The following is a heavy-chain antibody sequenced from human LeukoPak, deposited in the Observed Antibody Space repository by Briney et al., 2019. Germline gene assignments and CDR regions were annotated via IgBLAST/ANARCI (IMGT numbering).Heavy chain of an antibody. V-gene: IGHV3-33*01. D-gene: IGHD4-23*01. CDR1: GFTFSSYG. CDR2: IWYDGSNK. J-gene: IGHJ4*02. Sequence: GRSLRLSCAASGFTFSSYGMHWVRQAPGKGLEWVAVIWYDGSNKYYADSVKGRFTISRDNSKNTLYLQMNSLRAEDTAVYYCARGRSFGGFFHFDYWGQGTLVTVSS. CDR3: ARGRSFGGFFHFDY.